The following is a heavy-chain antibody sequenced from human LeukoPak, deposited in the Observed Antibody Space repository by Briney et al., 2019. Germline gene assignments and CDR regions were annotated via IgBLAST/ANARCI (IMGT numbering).Heavy chain of an antibody. D-gene: IGHD3-22*01. J-gene: IGHJ3*02. CDR1: GGSISSYY. CDR2: IYYSGST. Sequence: PSETLSLTCTVSGGSISSYYWSWLRQPPGKGLEWMGYIYYSGSTNYNPSLKSRVTISVDTSKNQFSLKLSSVTAVDTAVYYCARFYDSSAPDAFDIWGQGTMVTVSS. V-gene: IGHV4-59*01. CDR3: ARFYDSSAPDAFDI.